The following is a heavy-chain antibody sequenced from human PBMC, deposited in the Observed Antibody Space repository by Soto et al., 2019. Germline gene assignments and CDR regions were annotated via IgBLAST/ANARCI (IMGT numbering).Heavy chain of an antibody. J-gene: IGHJ4*02. CDR2: IYYSGST. CDR1: GGSISSYY. CDR3: ASGYSGTLRSRFAY. V-gene: IGHV4-59*01. Sequence: PSETLSLTCTVSGGSISSYYWSWIRQPPGKGLEWIGYIYYSGSTNYNPSLKSRVTISVDTSKNQFSLKLSSVTAADTAVYYCASGYSGTLRSRFAYWGQGTLVTVSS. D-gene: IGHD5-12*01.